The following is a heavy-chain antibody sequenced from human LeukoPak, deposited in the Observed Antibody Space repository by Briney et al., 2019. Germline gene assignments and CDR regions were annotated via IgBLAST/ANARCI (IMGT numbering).Heavy chain of an antibody. CDR1: GGTFSSYA. J-gene: IGHJ6*02. V-gene: IGHV1-69*04. CDR2: IIPILGIA. Sequence: SVKVSCKASGGTFSSYAISWVRQAPGQGLEWMGRIIPILGIANYAQKFQGRVTITADKSTSTAYMELSSLRSEDTAVYYCASKFRYSSGRGYYYGMDVWGQGTTVAVSS. CDR3: ASKFRYSSGRGYYYGMDV. D-gene: IGHD6-19*01.